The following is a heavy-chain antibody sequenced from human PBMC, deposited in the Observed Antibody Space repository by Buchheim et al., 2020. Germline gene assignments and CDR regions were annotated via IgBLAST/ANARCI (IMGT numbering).Heavy chain of an antibody. V-gene: IGHV3-48*03. J-gene: IGHJ4*02. CDR2: ISSSGSTI. Sequence: EVQLVESGGGLVQPGGSLRLSCAASGFTFSSYEMNWVRQAPGKGLEWVSYISSSGSTIYYADSVKGRFTISRDNAKNSLYLQMNSLRAEDTAVYYCATGYDSSGYFLRGWDAQVYWGQGTL. CDR3: ATGYDSSGYFLRGWDAQVY. D-gene: IGHD3-22*01. CDR1: GFTFSSYE.